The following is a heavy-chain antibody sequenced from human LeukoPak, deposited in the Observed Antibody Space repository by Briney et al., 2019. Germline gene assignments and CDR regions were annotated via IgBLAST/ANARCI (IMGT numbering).Heavy chain of an antibody. J-gene: IGHJ5*02. V-gene: IGHV1-18*01. D-gene: IGHD2-2*02. CDR1: GYTFTSYG. Sequence: ASVKVSCKAAGYTFTSYGIIWVRQAPGQGLEWMGWISAYNGNTNYAQKLQGRVTMTTDTSTSTAYMELRSLRSDDTAVYYCARVGYCSSTSCYTLHWFDPWGQGTLVTVSS. CDR2: ISAYNGNT. CDR3: ARVGYCSSTSCYTLHWFDP.